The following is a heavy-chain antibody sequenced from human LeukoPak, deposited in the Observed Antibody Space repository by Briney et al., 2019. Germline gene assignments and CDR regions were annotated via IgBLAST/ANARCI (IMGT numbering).Heavy chain of an antibody. CDR2: INPNSGGT. CDR1: GYTFTGYY. Sequence: ASVKVSCKASGYTFTGYYMHWVRRAPGQGLEWMGWINPNSGGTNYAQKFQGRVTMTRDTSISTAYMELSRLRSDDTAVYYCVTDSVPYYDILTGTFDYWGQGTLVTVSS. CDR3: VTDSVPYYDILTGTFDY. D-gene: IGHD3-9*01. V-gene: IGHV1-2*02. J-gene: IGHJ4*02.